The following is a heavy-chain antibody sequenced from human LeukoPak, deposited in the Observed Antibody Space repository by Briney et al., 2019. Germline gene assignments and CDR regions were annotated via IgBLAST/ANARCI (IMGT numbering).Heavy chain of an antibody. CDR1: VFPFSRYA. J-gene: IGHJ6*02. D-gene: IGHD3-3*01. CDR2: ISGSGGST. Sequence: GGPLRLFCGPSVFPFSRYAMRWPRQAPGEALEWVSAISGSGGSTFYAGSGKGQFAISRDNSKNTLYLQMNSLRAEHTAVYYCASSPDSKHYDFWSGYYIYYYYGMDVWGQGTTVTVSS. V-gene: IGHV3-23*01. CDR3: ASSPDSKHYDFWSGYYIYYYYGMDV.